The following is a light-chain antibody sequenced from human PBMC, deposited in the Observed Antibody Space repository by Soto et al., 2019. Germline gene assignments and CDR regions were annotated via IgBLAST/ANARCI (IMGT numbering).Light chain of an antibody. CDR2: EVT. Sequence: SALTQPASVSGSPGQSITISCTGTSNDVGIYNYVSWYQQHPGKAPKLMIYEVTHRPSGVSNRFSGSKSGNTASLTISGLQAEDEADYYCSSYTISNTLPFVFGTGTKVTVL. V-gene: IGLV2-14*01. J-gene: IGLJ1*01. CDR1: SNDVGIYNY. CDR3: SSYTISNTLPFV.